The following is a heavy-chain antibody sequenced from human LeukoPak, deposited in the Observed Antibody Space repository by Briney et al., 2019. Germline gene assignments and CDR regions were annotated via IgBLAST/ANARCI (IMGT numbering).Heavy chain of an antibody. CDR3: ARVSEEALDP. CDR1: GGSISSYY. CDR2: IYYSGST. V-gene: IGHV4-59*01. J-gene: IGHJ5*02. Sequence: SETLSLTCTVSGGSISSYYWSWIRQPPGKGLEWIGYIYYSGSTNYNPSLKSRVTISVDTSKNQFSLKLSSVTAADTAVYYCARVSEEALDPWGQGTLVTVSS.